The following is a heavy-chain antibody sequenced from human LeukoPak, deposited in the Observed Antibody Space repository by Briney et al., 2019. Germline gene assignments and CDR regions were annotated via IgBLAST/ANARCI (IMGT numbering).Heavy chain of an antibody. V-gene: IGHV3-21*01. CDR2: ISSSGSFI. J-gene: IGHJ4*02. Sequence: GGSLRLSCAASRFTFSSYSMNWVRQAPGKGLEWVSSISSSGSFIYYANSVKGRFTISRDNAKNSVYLQMNSLRAEDTAVYYCAKDPTHFRVWDDYDNTRLNYWGQGTLVTVSS. CDR3: AKDPTHFRVWDDYDNTRLNY. CDR1: RFTFSSYS. D-gene: IGHD3-22*01.